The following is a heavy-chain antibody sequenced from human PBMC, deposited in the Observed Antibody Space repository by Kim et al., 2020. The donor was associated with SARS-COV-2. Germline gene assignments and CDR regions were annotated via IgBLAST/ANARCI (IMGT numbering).Heavy chain of an antibody. CDR3: ARYGDYSSWFDP. V-gene: IGHV4-31*02. Sequence: YYNPSLKSRVTISVDTSKNQFSLKLSSVTAADTAVYYCARYGDYSSWFDPWGQGTMVTVSS. J-gene: IGHJ5*02. D-gene: IGHD4-17*01.